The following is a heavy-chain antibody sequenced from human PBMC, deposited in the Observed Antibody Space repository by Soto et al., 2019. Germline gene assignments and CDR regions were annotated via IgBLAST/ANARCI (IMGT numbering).Heavy chain of an antibody. J-gene: IGHJ4*02. D-gene: IGHD3-22*01. V-gene: IGHV4-30-4*01. Sequence: QVQLQESGPGLVKASQTLSLTCTVFGGSIGGGDYYWAWIRQPPGRGLEWIGYIYSSGTTYYNPSLKGRLMISLAQSQVSLKLTSVTATDTGVYYCARGYYESSDYYVGSPAFEYWGQGARVSVSS. CDR1: GGSIGGGDYY. CDR2: IYSSGTT. CDR3: ARGYYESSDYYVGSPAFEY.